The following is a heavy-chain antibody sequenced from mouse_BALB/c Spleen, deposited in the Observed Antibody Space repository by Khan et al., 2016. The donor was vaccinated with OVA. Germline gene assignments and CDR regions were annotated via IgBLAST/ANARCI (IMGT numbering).Heavy chain of an antibody. CDR1: GYTFTNYW. J-gene: IGHJ2*01. CDR2: IYPGGGYT. CDR3: ARGGADRATWDYFDY. D-gene: IGHD3-1*01. Sequence: QVQLKQSGAELVRPGTSVKMSCKAAGYTFTNYWIGWVKQRPGHGLEWVGDIYPGGGYTNYNEKFKGKATLTVDTSSSTAYMQLSSLTSEDSAFYYCARGGADRATWDYFDYWGQGTTRTVSS. V-gene: IGHV1-63*02.